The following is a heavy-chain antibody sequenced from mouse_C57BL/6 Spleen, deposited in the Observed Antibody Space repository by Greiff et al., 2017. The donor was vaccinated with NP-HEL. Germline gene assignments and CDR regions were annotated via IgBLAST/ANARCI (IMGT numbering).Heavy chain of an antibody. CDR2: INPNNGGT. CDR1: GYTFTDYY. CDR3: ARSSENGGYFEG. Sequence: VQLQQSGPELVKPGASVKISCKASGYTFTDYYMNWVKQSHGKSLEWIGDINPNNGGTSYNQKFKGKATLTVDKSSSTAYMELRSLTSEDSAVYDWARSSENGGYFEGGGKGTTLTVSS. D-gene: IGHD1-1*02. J-gene: IGHJ1*03. V-gene: IGHV1-26*01.